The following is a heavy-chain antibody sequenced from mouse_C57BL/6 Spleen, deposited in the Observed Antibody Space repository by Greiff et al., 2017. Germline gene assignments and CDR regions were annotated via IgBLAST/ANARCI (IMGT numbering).Heavy chain of an antibody. Sequence: EVMLVESGGGLVKPGGSLKLSCAASGFTFSSYAMSWVRQTPEKRLEWVATISDGGSYTYYPDNVKGRFTITRDNAKNNLYQQMSHLKSEDTAMYYCARDRGANWDRYFDYWGQGTTLTVSS. V-gene: IGHV5-4*01. D-gene: IGHD4-1*01. CDR1: GFTFSSYA. CDR3: ARDRGANWDRYFDY. J-gene: IGHJ2*01. CDR2: ISDGGSYT.